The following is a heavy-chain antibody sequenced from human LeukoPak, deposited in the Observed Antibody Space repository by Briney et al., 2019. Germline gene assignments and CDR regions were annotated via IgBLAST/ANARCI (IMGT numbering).Heavy chain of an antibody. CDR2: INPNSGGT. V-gene: IGHV1-2*02. CDR3: ARVTEHTAMVHWYFDL. CDR1: GYMFTGHY. D-gene: IGHD5-18*01. Sequence: ASVKVSCKASGYMFTGHYMHWVRQAPGHGLEWMGWINPNSGGTNYAQKFQGRVTMTRDTSISTAYMELSSLRSDDTAVYYCARVTEHTAMVHWYFDLWGRGTLVTV. J-gene: IGHJ2*01.